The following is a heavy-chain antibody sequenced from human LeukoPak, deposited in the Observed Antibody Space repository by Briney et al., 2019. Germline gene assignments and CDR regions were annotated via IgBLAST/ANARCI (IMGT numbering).Heavy chain of an antibody. J-gene: IGHJ6*03. V-gene: IGHV1-8*01. CDR2: MNPNSGNT. CDR3: ARAGSLRKYDFWSGYYGAYYYMDV. Sequence: ASVKVSCKSSGYTFTSYDINWVRQATGQGLEWMGWMNPNSGNTGYAQKFQGRVTMTRNTSISTAYMELSSLRSEDTDVYYCARAGSLRKYDFWSGYYGAYYYMDVWGKGTTVTVSS. D-gene: IGHD3-3*01. CDR1: GYTFTSYD.